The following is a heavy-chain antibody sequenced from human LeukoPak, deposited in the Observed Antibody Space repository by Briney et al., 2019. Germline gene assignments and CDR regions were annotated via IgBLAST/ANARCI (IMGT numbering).Heavy chain of an antibody. CDR2: INPSGGST. V-gene: IGHV1-46*03. D-gene: IGHD6-6*01. J-gene: IGHJ6*03. CDR3: AREAYSSSSPDYYYYYYMDV. CDR1: GGTFSSYA. Sequence: ASVKVSCKASGGTFSSYAISWVRQAPGQGLEWMGIINPSGGSTSYAQKFQGRVTMTRDTSTSTVYMELSSLRSEDTAVYYCAREAYSSSSPDYYYYYYMDVWGKGTTVTVSS.